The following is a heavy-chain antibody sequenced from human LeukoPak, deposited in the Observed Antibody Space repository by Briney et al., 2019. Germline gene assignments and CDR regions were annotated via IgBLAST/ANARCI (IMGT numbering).Heavy chain of an antibody. V-gene: IGHV3-64*01. Sequence: PGGSLRLSCAASGFTFSSYAMNWVRQAPGKGLEYVSAISSNGGSTYYTNSVKGRSTISRDNSKNTLYLQMGSLRAEDMAVYYCARGGYGASTPYYMDVWGKGTTITVSS. CDR1: GFTFSSYA. CDR2: ISSNGGST. CDR3: ARGGYGASTPYYMDV. D-gene: IGHD1-26*01. J-gene: IGHJ6*03.